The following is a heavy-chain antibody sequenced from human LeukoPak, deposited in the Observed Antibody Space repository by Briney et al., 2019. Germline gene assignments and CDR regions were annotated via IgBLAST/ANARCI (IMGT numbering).Heavy chain of an antibody. CDR2: IYYIGST. Sequence: SETLSLTCTVSGGSISGYYWSWIRQPPGKGLEWIWGIYYIGSTNYNPSLKSRVTISVDTSKNQFSLNLSSVTAADTAVYYCARDRRFNGMDVWGQGTTVTVSS. V-gene: IGHV4-59*01. CDR1: GGSISGYY. CDR3: ARDRRFNGMDV. J-gene: IGHJ6*02. D-gene: IGHD3-3*01.